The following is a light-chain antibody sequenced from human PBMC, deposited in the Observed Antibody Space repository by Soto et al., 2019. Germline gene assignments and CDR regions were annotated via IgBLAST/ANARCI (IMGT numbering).Light chain of an antibody. CDR2: AVS. J-gene: IGLJ2*01. CDR3: SSYTTSSTVV. CDR1: SSDVGAYNY. V-gene: IGLV2-14*03. Sequence: QSVLTQPASVSGSPGQSITISCTGTSSDVGAYNYVSWYQQHPGKAPKLMIYAVSNRPSGVSYRFSGSKSGNTASLTISGLQAEDEAEYYCSSYTTSSTVVFGGGTKVTVL.